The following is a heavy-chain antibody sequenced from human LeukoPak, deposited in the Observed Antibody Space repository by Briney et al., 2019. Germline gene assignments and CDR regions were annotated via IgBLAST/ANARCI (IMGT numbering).Heavy chain of an antibody. V-gene: IGHV4-61*02. CDR1: GGSISSGSYY. Sequence: SETLSLTCTVSGGSISSGSYYWSWIRQPAGKGLEWIGRIYTSGSTNYNPSLKSRVTMSVDTSKNQFSLKLSSVTAADTAVYYCARGGWAALDYWGQGTLVTVSS. CDR2: IYTSGST. J-gene: IGHJ4*02. D-gene: IGHD2-15*01. CDR3: ARGGWAALDY.